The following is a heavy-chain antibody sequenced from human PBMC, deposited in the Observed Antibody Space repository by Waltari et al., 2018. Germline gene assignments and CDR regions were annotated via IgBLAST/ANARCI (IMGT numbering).Heavy chain of an antibody. CDR1: GYNLWYFA. J-gene: IGHJ4*02. V-gene: IGHV3-23*01. Sequence: EVQFLESGGCLVQQGGYLRLSCAASGYNLWYFAMVWVRQAPGKGLEWVAGVGSDYSTQYGASGKGRFTISRDNSKNTVYLEMNILRAEDTAVYFCGKDLHYYAADYWVQGTLVTVSS. CDR3: GKDLHYYAADY. D-gene: IGHD3-10*01. CDR2: VGSDYST.